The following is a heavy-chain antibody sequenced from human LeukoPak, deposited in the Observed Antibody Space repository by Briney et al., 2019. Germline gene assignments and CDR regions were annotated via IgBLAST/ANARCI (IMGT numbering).Heavy chain of an antibody. J-gene: IGHJ4*02. CDR1: GFTFSDYS. V-gene: IGHV3-48*04. CDR2: IRGTGTPI. CDR3: VRDHMHAFDN. Sequence: PGGSLRLSCAASGFTFSDYSMNWVRQAPGKGLEWVSYIRGTGTPISYADSVRGRFTISRDNGGNSLYLQMNSLRAEDTAVYYCVRDHMHAFDNWGLGTLVAVSS.